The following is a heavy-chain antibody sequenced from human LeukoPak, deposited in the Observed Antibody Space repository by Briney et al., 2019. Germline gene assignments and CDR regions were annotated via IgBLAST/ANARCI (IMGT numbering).Heavy chain of an antibody. D-gene: IGHD5-18*01. CDR1: GFTFSSYA. Sequence: GGSLRLSCAASGFTFSSYAMSWVRQAPGKGLEWVSAISGSGGSTYYADSVKGRFTISRDNSKNTLYLQMNSLRAEDTAVYYCAKDRVGGYSYGLHAFVIWGQGTMVTVSS. V-gene: IGHV3-23*01. J-gene: IGHJ3*02. CDR3: AKDRVGGYSYGLHAFVI. CDR2: ISGSGGST.